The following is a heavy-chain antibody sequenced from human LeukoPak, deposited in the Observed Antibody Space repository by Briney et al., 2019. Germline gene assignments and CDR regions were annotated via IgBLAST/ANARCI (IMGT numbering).Heavy chain of an antibody. D-gene: IGHD6-19*01. V-gene: IGHV1-69*13. CDR1: GGTFSSYA. CDR3: AITETSSGWYYYYYGMDV. Sequence: SAKVSCKASGGTFSSYAISWVRQAPGQGLEWMGGIIPIFGTANYAQKFQGRVTITADESTSTAYMELSSLRSEDTAVYYCAITETSSGWYYYYYGMDVWGQGTTVTVSS. J-gene: IGHJ6*02. CDR2: IIPIFGTA.